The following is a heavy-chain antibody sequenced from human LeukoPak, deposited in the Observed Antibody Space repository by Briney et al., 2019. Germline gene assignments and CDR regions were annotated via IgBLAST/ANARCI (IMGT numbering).Heavy chain of an antibody. V-gene: IGHV4-61*02. D-gene: IGHD3-3*01. CDR3: ASTYYDFWSGYVEGDAFDI. CDR1: GGSISSGSYY. J-gene: IGHJ3*02. Sequence: SETLSLTCTVSGGSISSGSYYWRWLRQPAGKGLEWIGRIYTSGSTNYNPSLKSRVTISVDTSKNQFSLKLSSVTAADTALYYCASTYYDFWSGYVEGDAFDIWGQGTMVTVSS. CDR2: IYTSGST.